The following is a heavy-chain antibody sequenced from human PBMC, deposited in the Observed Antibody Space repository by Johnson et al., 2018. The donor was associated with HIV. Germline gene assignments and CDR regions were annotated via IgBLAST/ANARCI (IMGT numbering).Heavy chain of an antibody. V-gene: IGHV3-7*04. D-gene: IGHD1-26*01. CDR3: ARAREWEPWGGAFDI. CDR2: IKQDGSEK. J-gene: IGHJ3*02. CDR1: GFTFSSYW. Sequence: VQLVESGGGLVQPGGSLRLSCAASGFTFSSYWMSWVRQAPGKGLEWVANIKQDGSEKFYVDSVKGRFTISRDNPKNSLYLQMNSLRAEDTAVYYRARAREWEPWGGAFDIWGQGTMVTVSS.